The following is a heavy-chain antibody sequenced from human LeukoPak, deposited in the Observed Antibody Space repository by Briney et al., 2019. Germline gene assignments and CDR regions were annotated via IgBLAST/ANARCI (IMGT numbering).Heavy chain of an antibody. Sequence: SDTLSLTCTVSDLSISSYYWNWLRQPAGKGVEWIGRIHTSGSTKYNPSVKSRVTMSVDTSKNQFSLKLSSVTAADTAVYYCARDFSEGAFDIWGQGTRVSVSS. CDR3: ARDFSEGAFDI. V-gene: IGHV4-4*07. J-gene: IGHJ3*02. CDR1: DLSISSYY. CDR2: IHTSGST. D-gene: IGHD3-10*01.